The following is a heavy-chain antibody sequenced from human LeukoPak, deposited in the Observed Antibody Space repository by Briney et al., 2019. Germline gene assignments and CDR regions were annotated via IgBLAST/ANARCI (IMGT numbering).Heavy chain of an antibody. CDR1: GFTFSRYW. V-gene: IGHV3-7*03. Sequence: GGSLRLSCAASGFTFSRYWMSWVRQAPGKGLEWVANIKQDGSEKYYVDSVKGRFTISRDNAKNSLYLQMNSLRAEDTAVYYCARGSSSYSGYDSYWGQGTLVTVSS. J-gene: IGHJ4*02. CDR3: ARGSSSYSGYDSY. D-gene: IGHD5-12*01. CDR2: IKQDGSEK.